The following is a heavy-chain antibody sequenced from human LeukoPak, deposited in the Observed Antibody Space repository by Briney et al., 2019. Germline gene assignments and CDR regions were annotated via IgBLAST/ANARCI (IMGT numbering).Heavy chain of an antibody. J-gene: IGHJ4*02. Sequence: ASETLSLTCTVSGGSISSGGYYWSWIRQHPGKGLEWIGYIYYSGSTYYNPSLKSRVTISVDTSKNQFSLKLSSVTAADTAVYYCAREAPPNSAPYYDYVWGSYRLPNGFDYWGQGTLVTVSS. D-gene: IGHD3-16*02. CDR3: AREAPPNSAPYYDYVWGSYRLPNGFDY. V-gene: IGHV4-31*03. CDR2: IYYSGST. CDR1: GGSISSGGYY.